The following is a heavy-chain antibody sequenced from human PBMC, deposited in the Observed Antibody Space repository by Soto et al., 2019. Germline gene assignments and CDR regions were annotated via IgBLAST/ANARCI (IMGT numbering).Heavy chain of an antibody. CDR3: ASTRFHTYGMDV. CDR1: GFTFSSYA. CDR2: ISYDGSNK. V-gene: IGHV3-30-3*01. J-gene: IGHJ6*02. Sequence: GGSLRLSCAASGFTFSSYAMHWVRQAPGKGLEWVAVISYDGSNKYYADSVKGRFTISRDNSKNTLYLQMNSLRAEDTAVYYCASTRFHTYGMDVWGQGTTVTVSS. D-gene: IGHD2-21*01.